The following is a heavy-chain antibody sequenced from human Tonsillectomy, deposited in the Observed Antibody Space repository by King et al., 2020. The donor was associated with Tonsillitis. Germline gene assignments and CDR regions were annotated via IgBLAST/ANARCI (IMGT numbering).Heavy chain of an antibody. Sequence: QVQLVESGGGLVKPGGSLRLSCAASGFTFSDYYMSWIRQAPGKGLEWVTAISNDAKTIHYADSVKGRFTIARDDSKKTLFLQMNSLRAEDTAVYYCARSIYGYTHGYVDYWGQGTLVTVSS. J-gene: IGHJ4*02. CDR1: GFTFSDYY. CDR2: ISNDAKTI. CDR3: ARSIYGYTHGYVDY. D-gene: IGHD3-3*01. V-gene: IGHV3-11*04.